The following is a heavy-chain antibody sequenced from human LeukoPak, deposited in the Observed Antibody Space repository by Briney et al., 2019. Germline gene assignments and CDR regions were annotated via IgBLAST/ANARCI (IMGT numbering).Heavy chain of an antibody. V-gene: IGHV3-23*01. D-gene: IGHD2-2*01. CDR1: GFTFSSYA. Sequence: GGSLRLSCAASGFTFSSYAMSWVRQAPGKGLEWVSAISGSGGCTYYADSVKGRFTISRDNSKNTLYLQMNSLRAEDTAVYYCAKGSCSSCYNWFDPWGQGTLVTVSS. CDR2: ISGSGGCT. J-gene: IGHJ5*02. CDR3: AKGSCSSCYNWFDP.